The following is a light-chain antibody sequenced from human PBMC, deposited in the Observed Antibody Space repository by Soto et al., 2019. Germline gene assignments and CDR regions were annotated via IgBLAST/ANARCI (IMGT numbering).Light chain of an antibody. Sequence: VLTQPASVSGSPGQSITISCSGTSSDVGGYNYVSWYQQHPGKAPKLMIYEVSNRPSGVSNRFSGSKSGNTASLTISGLQAEDEADYYCSSYTSINTYVFGTGTKVTVL. V-gene: IGLV2-14*01. CDR2: EVS. J-gene: IGLJ1*01. CDR1: SSDVGGYNY. CDR3: SSYTSINTYV.